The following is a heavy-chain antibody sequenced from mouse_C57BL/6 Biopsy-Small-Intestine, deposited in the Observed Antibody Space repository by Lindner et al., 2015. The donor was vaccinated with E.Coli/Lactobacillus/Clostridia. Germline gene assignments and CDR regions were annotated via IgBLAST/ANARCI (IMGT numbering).Heavy chain of an antibody. CDR2: INPNNGGT. Sequence: VQLQESGPELVKPGASVKMSCKASGYTFTDYNIHWVKQSHGKSLEWIGYINPNNGGTRYNQKFKGKATLTVNKSSSTAYMELRSLTSEDSAVYYCARWVLRYYFDYWGQGTTLTVSS. J-gene: IGHJ2*01. V-gene: IGHV1-22*01. CDR1: GYTFTDYN. CDR3: ARWVLRYYFDY. D-gene: IGHD1-1*01.